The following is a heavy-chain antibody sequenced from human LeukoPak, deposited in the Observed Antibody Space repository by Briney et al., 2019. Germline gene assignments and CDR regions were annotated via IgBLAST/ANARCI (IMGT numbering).Heavy chain of an antibody. J-gene: IGHJ4*02. V-gene: IGHV3-33*01. CDR2: VWYDASDK. Sequence: PGGSLRLSCAASGFTFSRYGMHWVRQAPGKGLEWVAVVWYDASDKHYTDSVKGRFTISRDNSKNTLYLQMNSLRAEDTAVYYCARRRSGAWDYWGQGTLVTVSS. D-gene: IGHD1-26*01. CDR3: ARRRSGAWDY. CDR1: GFTFSRYG.